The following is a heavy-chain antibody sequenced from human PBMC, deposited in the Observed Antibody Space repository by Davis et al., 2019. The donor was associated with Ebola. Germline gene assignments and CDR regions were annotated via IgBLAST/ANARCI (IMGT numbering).Heavy chain of an antibody. CDR3: ARVMSNYDSRSYSTADAFDI. V-gene: IGHV4-4*02. CDR1: NGSITNTHW. CDR2: IHQSGIT. Sequence: PSETLSLTCTLSNGSITNTHWWSWVRQSPGKGLEWIGEIHQSGITNYNPSLKSRVLISEHSSKNQFSLRLNSVTTADTAVYYCARVMSNYDSRSYSTADAFDIWGQGTMVTVSS. J-gene: IGHJ3*02. D-gene: IGHD3-22*01.